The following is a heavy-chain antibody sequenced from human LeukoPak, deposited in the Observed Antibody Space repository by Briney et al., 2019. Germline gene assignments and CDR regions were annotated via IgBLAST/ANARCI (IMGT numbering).Heavy chain of an antibody. CDR1: GFTFSSYG. CDR2: ISYDGSNK. V-gene: IGHV3-30*18. J-gene: IGHJ6*04. Sequence: GGSLRLSCAASGFTFSSYGMSWVRQAPGKGLEWVAVISYDGSNKYYADSVKCRFTISRDNAKNSLYLQMNSLRAEDTAVYYCAELGITMIGGVWGKGTTVTISS. D-gene: IGHD3-10*02. CDR3: AELGITMIGGV.